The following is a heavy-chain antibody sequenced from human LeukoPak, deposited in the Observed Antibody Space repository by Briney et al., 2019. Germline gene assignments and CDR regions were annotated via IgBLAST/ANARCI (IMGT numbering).Heavy chain of an antibody. CDR2: IYYSGST. V-gene: IGHV4-59*01. D-gene: IGHD4-17*01. CDR3: ARAWDYGDYFDY. CDR1: GGSISSYY. Sequence: PSETLSLTCTVSGGSISSYYWSWTRQPPGKGLEWIGYIYYSGSTNHNPSLKSRVTISVDTSKNQFSLKLSSVTAADTAVYYCARAWDYGDYFDYWGQGTLVTVSS. J-gene: IGHJ4*02.